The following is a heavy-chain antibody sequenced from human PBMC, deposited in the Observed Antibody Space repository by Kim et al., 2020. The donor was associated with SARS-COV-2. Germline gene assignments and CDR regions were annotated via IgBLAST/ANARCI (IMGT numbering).Heavy chain of an antibody. V-gene: IGHV2-5*01. Sequence: RYSPALKCKITITKDTSKNQVVLTMTNMDPVDTATYYCAHRRGLVGAYDYWGQGTLVTVSS. CDR3: AHRRGLVGAYDY. D-gene: IGHD1-26*01. J-gene: IGHJ4*02.